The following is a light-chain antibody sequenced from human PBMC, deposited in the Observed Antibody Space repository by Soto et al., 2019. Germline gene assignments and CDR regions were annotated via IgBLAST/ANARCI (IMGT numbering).Light chain of an antibody. J-gene: IGKJ1*01. CDR3: QQYGSSPRT. Sequence: IVFTQSPGTLSLSPGERATLSCRASQSVSSSYLAWYQQKPGQAPRLLIYGASSRATGIPDRFSGSGSGTDFTLTISRLEPEDFAVYYCQQYGSSPRTFGQGPKVDIK. V-gene: IGKV3-20*01. CDR2: GAS. CDR1: QSVSSSY.